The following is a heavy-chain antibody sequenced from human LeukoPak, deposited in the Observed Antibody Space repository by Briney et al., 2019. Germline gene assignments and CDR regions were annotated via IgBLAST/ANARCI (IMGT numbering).Heavy chain of an antibody. CDR2: IYYSGST. Sequence: PSETLSLTCTVSGGSISSYYWSWIRQPPGKGLEWIGYIYYSGSTNYNPSLKSRVTISVDTSKNQFSLKLSSVTAADTAVYYCAREGRLGSSSGWFDPWGQGTLVTVSS. V-gene: IGHV4-59*12. J-gene: IGHJ5*02. CDR3: AREGRLGSSSGWFDP. D-gene: IGHD6-6*01. CDR1: GGSISSYY.